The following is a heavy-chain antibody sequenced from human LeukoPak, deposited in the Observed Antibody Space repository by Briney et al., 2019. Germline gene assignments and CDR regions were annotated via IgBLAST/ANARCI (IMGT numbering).Heavy chain of an antibody. CDR1: GGSISSYY. J-gene: IGHJ4*02. Sequence: SETLSLTCTVSGGSISSYYWSWIRQPAGKGLEWIGRIYTSGSTNYNPSLKSRLTISVDTSKNQFSLKLNSVTAADTAVYYCARVGRGDHSWGSYYCDHWGQGTLVSVSS. V-gene: IGHV4-4*07. CDR3: ARVGRGDHSWGSYYCDH. CDR2: IYTSGST. D-gene: IGHD3-16*01.